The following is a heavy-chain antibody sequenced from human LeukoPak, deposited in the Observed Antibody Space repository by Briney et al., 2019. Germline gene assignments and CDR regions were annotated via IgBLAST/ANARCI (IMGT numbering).Heavy chain of an antibody. CDR1: GFTLTNYA. J-gene: IGHJ4*02. V-gene: IGHV3-13*01. Sequence: GGSLRLSCATSGFTLTNYAMHWVRQPAGEGLEWVSALGTAGDTFYPGSVKGRFSISRDNAKKSLFLQMNSLRAEDTAVYYCPRKYDSSGYYDYWGQGILVTVSS. CDR3: PRKYDSSGYYDY. D-gene: IGHD3-22*01. CDR2: LGTAGDT.